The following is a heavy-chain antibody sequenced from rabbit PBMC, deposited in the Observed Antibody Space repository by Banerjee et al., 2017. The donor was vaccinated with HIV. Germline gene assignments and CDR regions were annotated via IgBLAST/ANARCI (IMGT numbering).Heavy chain of an antibody. D-gene: IGHD4-1*01. CDR1: GFDISSYH. CDR2: IYADKGSA. J-gene: IGHJ4*01. V-gene: IGHV1S7*01. Sequence: PLKESGGGLVTPGGNLTLTCTASGFDISSYHMCWVRQAPGKGLEWIGIIYADKGSADYANWVNGRFTISSDNAQNTVDLQMNRLTEADTATYFCARGIRWLGWAAEYYFDLWGQGTLVTV. CDR3: ARGIRWLGWAAEYYFDL.